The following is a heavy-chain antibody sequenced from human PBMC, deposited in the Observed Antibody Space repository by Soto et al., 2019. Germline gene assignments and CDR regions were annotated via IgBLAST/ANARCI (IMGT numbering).Heavy chain of an antibody. CDR2: IYSGGST. V-gene: IGHV3-53*04. J-gene: IGHJ5*02. Sequence: GGSLRLSCAASGFTVSSNYMSWVRQAPGKGLEWVSVIYSGGSTYYADSVKGRFTISGHNSKNTLYLQMNSLRAEDTAVYYCARDSTYDYIWGSYRSGISWGQGTLVTVSS. D-gene: IGHD3-16*02. CDR3: ARDSTYDYIWGSYRSGIS. CDR1: GFTVSSNY.